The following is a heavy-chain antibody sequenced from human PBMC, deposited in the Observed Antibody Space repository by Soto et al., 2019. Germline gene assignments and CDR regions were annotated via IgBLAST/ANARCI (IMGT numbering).Heavy chain of an antibody. V-gene: IGHV3-30*18. CDR3: AKDLIVGAAYYYYGMDV. Sequence: PGGSLRLSCAASGFTFSSYGMHWVRQAPGKWLEWVAVISYDGSNKYHADSVKGRFTISRDNSKNTLYLQMNSLRAEDTAVYYCAKDLIVGAAYYYYGMDVWGQGXTVTVYS. J-gene: IGHJ6*02. CDR2: ISYDGSNK. D-gene: IGHD1-26*01. CDR1: GFTFSSYG.